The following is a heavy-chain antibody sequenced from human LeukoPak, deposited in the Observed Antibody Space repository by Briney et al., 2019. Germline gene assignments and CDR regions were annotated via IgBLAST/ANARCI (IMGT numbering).Heavy chain of an antibody. J-gene: IGHJ4*02. CDR3: ARAKDGTNILDY. Sequence: GGSLRLSCAASGFTFSSYAMHWVRQAPGKGLEWVAVISYDGSNKYYADSVKGRFPISRANSKTTLYLQMNSLRAEDTAVYYCARAKDGTNILDYWGQGTLVTVSS. CDR1: GFTFSSYA. V-gene: IGHV3-30-3*01. D-gene: IGHD5-24*01. CDR2: ISYDGSNK.